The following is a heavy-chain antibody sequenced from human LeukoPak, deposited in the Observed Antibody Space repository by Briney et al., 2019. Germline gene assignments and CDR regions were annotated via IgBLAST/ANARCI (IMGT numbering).Heavy chain of an antibody. V-gene: IGHV3-23*01. CDR2: ISGSSGST. J-gene: IGHJ4*02. Sequence: PGGSLRLSCAASGFTFSSYAMSWVRQAPGKGLEWVSAISGSSGSTYYADSVKGRFTISRDNSKNTLYLQMNSLRAEDTAVYYCAKTWYYYDSSGYSESYYFDYWGQGTLVAVSS. D-gene: IGHD3-22*01. CDR1: GFTFSSYA. CDR3: AKTWYYYDSSGYSESYYFDY.